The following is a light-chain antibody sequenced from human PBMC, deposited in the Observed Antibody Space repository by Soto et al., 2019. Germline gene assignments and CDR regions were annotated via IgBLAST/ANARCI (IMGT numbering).Light chain of an antibody. Sequence: DIQMTQSPSPLSASVGDRVTITCRASQSISSYLNWYQQKPGKAPKLLIYAASSLQSGVPSRFSGSGSGTDFTLTISSLQPEDFATYYCQQSYSTPGYTFGQVTKLEIK. CDR1: QSISSY. V-gene: IGKV1-39*01. CDR2: AAS. J-gene: IGKJ2*01. CDR3: QQSYSTPGYT.